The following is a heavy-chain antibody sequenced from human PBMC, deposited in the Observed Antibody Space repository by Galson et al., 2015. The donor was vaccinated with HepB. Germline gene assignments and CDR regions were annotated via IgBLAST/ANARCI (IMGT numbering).Heavy chain of an antibody. V-gene: IGHV3-21*01. D-gene: IGHD6-19*01. Sequence: SLRLSCAASGFTFSGYSMNWVRQPPGKGLEWVSSISDRSHYIYYADLVRGRFTISRDNSENSLFLQMNSLRVEDTAVYYCARVAGAVAGHFDYWGQGTVVTVSS. CDR2: ISDRSHYI. CDR1: GFTFSGYS. CDR3: ARVAGAVAGHFDY. J-gene: IGHJ4*02.